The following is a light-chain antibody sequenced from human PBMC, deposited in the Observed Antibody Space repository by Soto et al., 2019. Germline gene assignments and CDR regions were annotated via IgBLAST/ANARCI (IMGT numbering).Light chain of an antibody. V-gene: IGLV2-14*01. Sequence: QSVLTQPASVSGSPGQSITISCTGTSSDVGSYNYVSWYQQHPGKAPILMIYDVSNRPSGVSNRFSGSKSGNTASLTISGLQAEDEADYYCSSYTSSSTLDVFGTGTKVTVL. CDR2: DVS. CDR1: SSDVGSYNY. CDR3: SSYTSSSTLDV. J-gene: IGLJ1*01.